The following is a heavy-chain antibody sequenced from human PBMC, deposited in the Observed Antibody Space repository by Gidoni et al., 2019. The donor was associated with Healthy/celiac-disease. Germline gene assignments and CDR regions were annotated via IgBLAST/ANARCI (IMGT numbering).Heavy chain of an antibody. Sequence: EVPLVESGGGLVQPGGSLKLSCAASGFTFSGSAMHWGRQASGKGLEWVGRIRSKANSYATAYAASVKGRFTISRDDSKNTAYLQMNSLKTEDTAVYYCTRLGITMVRGVIGDAFDIWGQGTMVTVSS. CDR1: GFTFSGSA. CDR2: IRSKANSYAT. V-gene: IGHV3-73*02. J-gene: IGHJ3*02. D-gene: IGHD3-10*01. CDR3: TRLGITMVRGVIGDAFDI.